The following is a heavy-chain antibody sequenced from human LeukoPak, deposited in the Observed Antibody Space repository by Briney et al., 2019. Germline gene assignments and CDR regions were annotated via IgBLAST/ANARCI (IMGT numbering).Heavy chain of an antibody. Sequence: PSETLSLTCTVSGGSISSSSYYWGWIRQPPGKGLEWIGSIYYSGSTYYNPSLKSRVTIPVDTSKNQFSLKLSSVTAADTAVYYCARRPYSSSWYGIIDYWGQGTLVTVSS. J-gene: IGHJ4*02. CDR2: IYYSGST. V-gene: IGHV4-39*01. D-gene: IGHD6-13*01. CDR1: GGSISSSSYY. CDR3: ARRPYSSSWYGIIDY.